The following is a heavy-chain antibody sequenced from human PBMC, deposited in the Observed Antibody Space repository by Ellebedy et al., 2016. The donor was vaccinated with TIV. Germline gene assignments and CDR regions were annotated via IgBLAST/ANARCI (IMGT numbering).Heavy chain of an antibody. V-gene: IGHV4-39*01. CDR3: ARRRYSSGLYNWFDP. J-gene: IGHJ5*02. CDR2: IYYCGST. CDR1: GGSISSSSYY. D-gene: IGHD6-19*01. Sequence: MPSETLSLTCTVSGGSISSSSYYWGWIRQPPGKGLEWIGSIYYCGSTYYNPSLKSRVTISVDPSKNQFSLKLNSVTAADTAVYYCARRRYSSGLYNWFDPWGQGTLVTVSS.